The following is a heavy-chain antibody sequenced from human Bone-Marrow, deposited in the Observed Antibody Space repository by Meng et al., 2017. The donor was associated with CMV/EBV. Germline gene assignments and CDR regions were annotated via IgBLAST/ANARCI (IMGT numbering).Heavy chain of an antibody. CDR3: VKGQWLDN. Sequence: GESLKISCVASGFTFREYWMTWVRQAPGKGLEWVATIKHDGNEKFYAGSVKGRFTVSRDNAKNSHYLQVDSLRGEDTAVYYCVKGQWLDNWGQGTLVTVSS. D-gene: IGHD6-19*01. J-gene: IGHJ4*02. V-gene: IGHV3-7*01. CDR2: IKHDGNEK. CDR1: GFTFREYW.